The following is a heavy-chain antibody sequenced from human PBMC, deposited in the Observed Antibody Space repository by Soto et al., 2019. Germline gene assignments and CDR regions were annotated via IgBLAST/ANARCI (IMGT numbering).Heavy chain of an antibody. CDR2: IYPGDSDT. Sequence: GESLKISCKGSGYSFTSYWIGWVRQMPGKGLEWMGIIYPGDSDTRYNPSFQGQVTISADKSISTAYLQWSSLKASDTAMYYCARQWGDGYSPVYYYYGMDVWGQGTTVTVSS. D-gene: IGHD5-18*01. V-gene: IGHV5-51*01. CDR3: ARQWGDGYSPVYYYYGMDV. J-gene: IGHJ6*02. CDR1: GYSFTSYW.